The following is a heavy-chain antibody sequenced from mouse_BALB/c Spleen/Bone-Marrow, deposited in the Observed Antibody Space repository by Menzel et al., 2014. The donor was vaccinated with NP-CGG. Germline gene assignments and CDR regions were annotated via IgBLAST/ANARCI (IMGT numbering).Heavy chain of an antibody. D-gene: IGHD2-4*01. CDR2: IDTSDSYT. CDR3: ARGGHDFSLDY. CDR1: GYTFTDNW. Sequence: QVQLKQSGAELGMPGASVKMSCKASGYTFTDNWIYWVKQRPGQGLEWIGAIDTSDSYTNYNQKFMGKASLTVDPSSSTAYMQVSSLTSDDSAVYYCARGGHDFSLDYWGQGTSVTVSS. J-gene: IGHJ4*01. V-gene: IGHV1-69*01.